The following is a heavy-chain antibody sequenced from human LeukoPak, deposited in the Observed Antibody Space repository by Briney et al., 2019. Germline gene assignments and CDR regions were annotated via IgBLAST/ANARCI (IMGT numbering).Heavy chain of an antibody. CDR1: GFTFSDHY. D-gene: IGHD6-6*01. CDR2: ARDKANGYTT. CDR3: ARRPPRAYWYFDV. V-gene: IGHV3-72*01. Sequence: GGSLRLSCAASGFTFSDHYMDWVRQTPGKGLEWVGRARDKANGYTTEYAASVKGRFTISRDDSQNSLYLQMTSLKTEDTAVYYCARRPPRAYWYFDVWGRGTLVTVSS. J-gene: IGHJ2*01.